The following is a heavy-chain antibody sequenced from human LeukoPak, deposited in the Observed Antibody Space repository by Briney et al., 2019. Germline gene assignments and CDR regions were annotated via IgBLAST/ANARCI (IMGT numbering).Heavy chain of an antibody. D-gene: IGHD2-15*01. Sequence: SETLSLTCTVSGGSISSGDYYWSWLRQPPGKGLEWFGYIYYSGSTYYNPSLKSRVTISVDTSKNQFSLKLSSVTAADTAVYYCARYCSGGSCQTFDYWGQGTLVTVSS. CDR1: GGSISSGDYY. J-gene: IGHJ4*02. CDR2: IYYSGST. CDR3: ARYCSGGSCQTFDY. V-gene: IGHV4-30-4*08.